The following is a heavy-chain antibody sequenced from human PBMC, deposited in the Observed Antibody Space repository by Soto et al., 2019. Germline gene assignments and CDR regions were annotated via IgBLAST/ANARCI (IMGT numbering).Heavy chain of an antibody. J-gene: IGHJ4*02. V-gene: IGHV3-48*01. CDR3: AREFESHNVTTTSFYANFDY. CDR1: GFTFSSYS. D-gene: IGHD4-17*01. Sequence: GGSLRLSCAASGFTFSSYSMNWVRQAPGKGLEWVSYISSSSSTIYYADSVKGRFTISRDNAKNSLYLQMNSLRAEDTAVYYCAREFESHNVTTTSFYANFDYWGQGTLVTVSS. CDR2: ISSSSSTI.